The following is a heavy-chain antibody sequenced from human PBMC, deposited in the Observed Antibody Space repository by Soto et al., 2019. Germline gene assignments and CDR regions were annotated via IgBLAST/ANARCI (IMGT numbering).Heavy chain of an antibody. J-gene: IGHJ6*02. V-gene: IGHV4-31*03. CDR3: ARGLAYSYGSGSYLLGYYYGMDV. D-gene: IGHD3-10*01. CDR1: GGSISSGGYY. Sequence: QVQLQESGPGLLKPSQTLSLTCTVSGGSISSGGYYWSWIRQHPGKGLEWIGYIYYSGSTYYNPSLKSRVTISLDTSKKQSPLKLSSVTAADTAVYYCARGLAYSYGSGSYLLGYYYGMDVWGQGTTVTVSS. CDR2: IYYSGST.